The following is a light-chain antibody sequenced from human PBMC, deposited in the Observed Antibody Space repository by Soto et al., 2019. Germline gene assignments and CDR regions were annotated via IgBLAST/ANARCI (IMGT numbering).Light chain of an antibody. CDR1: QGIRND. V-gene: IGKV1-17*01. CDR3: QHYNSYSEA. Sequence: IQMTQSPSSLSASVGDRVTITCRASQGIRNDLGWYQQKPGKAPKLLIYKASTLKSGVPSRFSGSGSGTEFTLTISSLQPDDFATYDCQHYNSYSEAFGQGTKVDI. CDR2: KAS. J-gene: IGKJ1*01.